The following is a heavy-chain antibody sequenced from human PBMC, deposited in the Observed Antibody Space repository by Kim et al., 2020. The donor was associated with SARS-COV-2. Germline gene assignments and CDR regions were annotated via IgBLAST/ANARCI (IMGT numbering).Heavy chain of an antibody. Sequence: YIYYADSVKGRFTISRDNAKNSLYLQMNSLRAEDTAVYYCARVYLAAVDYWGQGTLVTVSS. V-gene: IGHV3-21*01. CDR2: YI. D-gene: IGHD6-13*01. CDR3: ARVYLAAVDY. J-gene: IGHJ4*02.